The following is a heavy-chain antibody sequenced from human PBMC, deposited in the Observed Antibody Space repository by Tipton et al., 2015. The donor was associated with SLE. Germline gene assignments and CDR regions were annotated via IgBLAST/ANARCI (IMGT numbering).Heavy chain of an antibody. J-gene: IGHJ3*02. D-gene: IGHD6-19*01. V-gene: IGHV3-43D*03. CDR2: ISWDGGST. CDR1: GFIFDDYA. Sequence: SLRLSCAASGFIFDDYAMHWVRQAPGKGLEWVSLISWDGGSTYYEDSVKGRFTISRDNSKNSLYLQMNSLRPEDTALYYCAKDEGQWLVKGAFDIWGQGTMVTVSS. CDR3: AKDEGQWLVKGAFDI.